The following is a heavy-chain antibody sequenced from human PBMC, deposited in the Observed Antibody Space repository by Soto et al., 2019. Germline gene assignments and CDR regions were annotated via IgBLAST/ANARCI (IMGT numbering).Heavy chain of an antibody. CDR3: ERGRYGDY. J-gene: IGHJ4*02. CDR2: ISAHNGNT. CDR1: GYGFTTYG. Sequence: QVHLVQSGAEVKKPGASVKVSCKGSGYGFTTYGITWVRQAPGQGLEWMAWISAHNGNTNYAQKLQGRVTVTRDPSTSTAYMELRSLRSDDTAVYYCERGRYGDYWGQGALVTVSS. V-gene: IGHV1-18*01. D-gene: IGHD1-1*01.